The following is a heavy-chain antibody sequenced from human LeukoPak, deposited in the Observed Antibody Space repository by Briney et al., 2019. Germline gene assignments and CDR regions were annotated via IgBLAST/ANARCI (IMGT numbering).Heavy chain of an antibody. V-gene: IGHV1-46*01. CDR3: ARQRGGQYEDGFDI. Sequence: ASVKVSCKASGGTFSSYAISWVRQAPGQGLEWMGIINPGGGSTIYAQKFQGRVTLTRDTSTSTVYMELSSLRSEDTAVYYCARQRGGQYEDGFDIWGQGTMVTVSS. CDR1: GGTFSSYA. D-gene: IGHD2-8*01. J-gene: IGHJ3*02. CDR2: INPGGGST.